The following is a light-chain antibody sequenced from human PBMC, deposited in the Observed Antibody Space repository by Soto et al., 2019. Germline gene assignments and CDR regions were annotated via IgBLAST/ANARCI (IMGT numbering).Light chain of an antibody. CDR2: DTN. CDR3: LLSCRATQVV. V-gene: IGLV7-46*01. CDR1: TGAVTSGLY. J-gene: IGLJ2*01. Sequence: QAVVTQEPSLPVSPGGTVTLTCGSSTGAVTSGLYPYWFQQKPGQAPRTLIYDTNNKHSWTPALFSGSVLGGKAALTLSCAQPDDEAEYYCLLSCRATQVVFGGGTKLTVL.